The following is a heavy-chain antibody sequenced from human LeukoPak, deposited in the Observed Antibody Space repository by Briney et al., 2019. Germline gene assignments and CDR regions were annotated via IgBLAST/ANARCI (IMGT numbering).Heavy chain of an antibody. CDR2: INSDGSNT. CDR1: GFTFSSNW. CDR3: ARNWYPLDY. V-gene: IGHV3-74*01. Sequence: GWSLRLSCAASGFTFSSNWMHWVRQGPGKGLVWVSRINSDGSNTNYADSVKGRFTISRDNAKNTLYLQMNSLRAEDTAVYYCARNWYPLDYWGQGTLVTVSS. D-gene: IGHD1-14*01. J-gene: IGHJ4*02.